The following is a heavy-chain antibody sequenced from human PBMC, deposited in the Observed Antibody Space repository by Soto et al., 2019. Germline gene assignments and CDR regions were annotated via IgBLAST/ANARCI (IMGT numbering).Heavy chain of an antibody. CDR2: IIPIFGTA. J-gene: IGHJ4*02. CDR3: ARVIDYSSGWYGDY. V-gene: IGHV1-69*13. CDR1: GGTFSSYA. D-gene: IGHD6-19*01. Sequence: AASVKVSCKASGGTFSSYAISWVRQAPGQGLEWMGGIIPIFGTANYAQKFQGRVTITADESTSTAYMELSSLRSEDTAVYYCARVIDYSSGWYGDYWGQGTLVTVSS.